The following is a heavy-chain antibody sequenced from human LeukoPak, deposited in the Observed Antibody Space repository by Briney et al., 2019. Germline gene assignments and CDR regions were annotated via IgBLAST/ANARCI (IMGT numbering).Heavy chain of an antibody. CDR2: ISYDGSNK. CDR3: ARGTGYGDY. V-gene: IGHV3-30*03. D-gene: IGHD5-18*01. CDR1: GFTFSSYG. J-gene: IGHJ4*02. Sequence: PGGSLRLSCAASGFTFSSYGMHWVRQAPGKGLEWVAVISYDGSNKYYADSVKGRFTISRDNAKNSLYLQMNSLRAEDTAVYYCARGTGYGDYWGQGTLVTVSS.